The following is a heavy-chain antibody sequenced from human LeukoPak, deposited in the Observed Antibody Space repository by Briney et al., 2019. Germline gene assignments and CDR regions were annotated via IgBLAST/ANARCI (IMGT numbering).Heavy chain of an antibody. V-gene: IGHV1-2*06. J-gene: IGHJ4*01. D-gene: IGHD6-13*01. CDR3: AISSSRGKGSALYFDY. Sequence: ASVKFSCKASGCTFTGYYMHWVRQAPGQGLEWMGRINPNSGGTNYAQKFQGRVTMTRDTSISTAYMELSSLRSEDTAVYYCAISSSRGKGSALYFDYWGQGTLVTVSS. CDR1: GCTFTGYY. CDR2: INPNSGGT.